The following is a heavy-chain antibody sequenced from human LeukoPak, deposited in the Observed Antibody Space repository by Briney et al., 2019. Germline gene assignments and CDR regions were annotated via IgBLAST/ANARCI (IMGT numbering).Heavy chain of an antibody. V-gene: IGHV1-8*02. CDR2: INPNSGNT. CDR1: GYTFTGYY. J-gene: IGHJ5*02. CDR3: ARASDYVNWFDP. Sequence: ASVKVSCKASGYTFTGYYMHWVRQAPGQGLEWMGWINPNSGNTGYAQKFQGRVTMTRNTSISTAYMELSSLRSEDTAVYYCARASDYVNWFDPWGQGTLVTVSS. D-gene: IGHD4-17*01.